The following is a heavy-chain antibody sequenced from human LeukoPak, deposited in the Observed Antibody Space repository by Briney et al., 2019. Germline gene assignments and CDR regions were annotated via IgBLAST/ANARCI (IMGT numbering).Heavy chain of an antibody. CDR2: IYYSGST. J-gene: IGHJ6*03. Sequence: PSETLSLTCTVSGGSISSHYWSWIRQPPGKALEWIGYIYYSGSTNYNPSLKSRVTISVDTSKNQFSLKLSSVTAADTAVYYCARVRSTYYYYMDVWGKGTTVTVSS. V-gene: IGHV4-59*11. CDR3: ARVRSTYYYYMDV. CDR1: GGSISSHY.